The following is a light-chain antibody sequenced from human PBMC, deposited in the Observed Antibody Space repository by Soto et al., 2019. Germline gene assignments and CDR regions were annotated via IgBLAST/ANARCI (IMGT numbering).Light chain of an antibody. CDR1: QTVSSNY. V-gene: IGKV3-20*01. J-gene: IGKJ4*01. CDR3: HQYGTSPLT. Sequence: EIVLTQSPGTLSLSPGERATLSCRASQTVSSNYLAWYQQKPGQAPRLLIYSASTRATDIPDRFSGSGSGTDFTLTISRLEPEDFAVYYCHQYGTSPLTFGGGTKVDIK. CDR2: SAS.